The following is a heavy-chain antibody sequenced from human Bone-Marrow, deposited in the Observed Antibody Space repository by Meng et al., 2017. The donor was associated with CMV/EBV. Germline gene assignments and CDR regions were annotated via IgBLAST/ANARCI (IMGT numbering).Heavy chain of an antibody. CDR3: ARGGDYSDY. J-gene: IGHJ4*02. CDR2: IYYSGST. D-gene: IGHD4-17*01. V-gene: IGHV4-59*07. Sequence: QVQLQESGPGLVKPSDTLSLTCTVSGGSIASYYWSWIRQPPGKGLEWIGYIYYSGSTNYNPSLKSRVTMSVDTSKNQFSLKLSSVTAADTALYYCARGGDYSDYWGQGTLVTVSS. CDR1: GGSIASYY.